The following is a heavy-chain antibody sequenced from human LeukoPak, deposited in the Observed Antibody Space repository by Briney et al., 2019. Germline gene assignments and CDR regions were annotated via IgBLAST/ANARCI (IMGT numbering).Heavy chain of an antibody. J-gene: IGHJ4*02. CDR1: GGSISSSNYY. D-gene: IGHD3-22*01. CDR3: ARTYDSSGYGTYYFDY. CDR2: IYSRGST. Sequence: SETLSLTCIVSGGSISSSNYYWGWIRQSPGKGLEWIGSIYSRGSTYYNPSLKSRVIVSSDMSKNQFSLMLNSVTAADTAVYYCARTYDSSGYGTYYFDYWGQGTLVTVSS. V-gene: IGHV4-39*07.